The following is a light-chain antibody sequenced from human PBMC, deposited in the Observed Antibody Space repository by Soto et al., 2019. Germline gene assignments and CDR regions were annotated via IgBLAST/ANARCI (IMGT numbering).Light chain of an antibody. CDR3: QQYNDWPPYT. V-gene: IGKV3-15*01. CDR2: GAS. J-gene: IGKJ2*01. Sequence: EIVMTQSPAILSVSPGETATLSCKASQGVTGSFAWYQQKPGQAPRLLIFGASTRATGIQARFSGSGSGPEFTLTISILQSAEFAVYYWQQYNDWPPYTFGHGNKLELK. CDR1: QGVTGS.